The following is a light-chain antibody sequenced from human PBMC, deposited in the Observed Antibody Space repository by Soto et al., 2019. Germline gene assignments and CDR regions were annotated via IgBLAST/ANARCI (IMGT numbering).Light chain of an antibody. J-gene: IGLJ2*01. CDR2: EDT. CDR1: SSGVGSYNL. V-gene: IGLV2-23*02. CDR3: CSYAGSTSLL. Sequence: QSVLTQPASVSGSPGQSITISCTGTSSGVGSYNLVSWYQQHPDKAPKLMIYEDTKRPSGVSNRFSGSKSGNTASLTLSGLQAEDEADYYCCSYAGSTSLLFGGGTKLTVL.